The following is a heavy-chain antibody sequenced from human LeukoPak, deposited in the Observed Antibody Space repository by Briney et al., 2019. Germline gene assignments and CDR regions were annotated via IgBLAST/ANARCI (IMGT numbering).Heavy chain of an antibody. V-gene: IGHV4-59*01. CDR1: GGSISSYY. CDR2: IDYSGNT. Sequence: SETLSLTCTVSGGSISSYYWTWIRQPPGKGLEWIGNIDYSGNTKYNPSLTSRVTISVDTSKNQFSLKLSSVTAADTAVFFCARWYYDSSGYRYFDYWGQGTLVTVSS. CDR3: ARWYYDSSGYRYFDY. J-gene: IGHJ4*02. D-gene: IGHD3-22*01.